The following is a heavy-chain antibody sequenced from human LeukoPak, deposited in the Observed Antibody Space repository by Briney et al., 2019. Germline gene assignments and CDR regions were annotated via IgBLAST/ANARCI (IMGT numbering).Heavy chain of an antibody. Sequence: SETLSLTCSVSGGSISNYFWTRIRQPPGKGLEWIGYIYSSGSTYYNPSLKSRVTISVDTSKNRFSLKLSTVTAADTAVYYCARRPTGDPKFDYWGQGTLVTVSS. CDR3: ARRPTGDPKFDY. CDR2: IYSSGST. J-gene: IGHJ4*02. V-gene: IGHV4-59*08. D-gene: IGHD7-27*01. CDR1: GGSISNYF.